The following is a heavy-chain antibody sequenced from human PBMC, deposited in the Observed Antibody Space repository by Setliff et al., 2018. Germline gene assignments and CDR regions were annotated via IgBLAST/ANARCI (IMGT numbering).Heavy chain of an antibody. Sequence: SETLSLTCAVSGDSISSGSYYWTWIRQPAGKGLEWIGHFHTGGSTNYNRSLRSRVSISVDTSKNQFSLKLSSVTAADTATYYCARAGPTVTFFRVLVISWWDPWGQGSLVTVSS. CDR2: FHTGGST. CDR3: ARAGPTVTFFRVLVISWWDP. CDR1: GDSISSGSYY. V-gene: IGHV4-61*09. J-gene: IGHJ5*02. D-gene: IGHD3-3*01.